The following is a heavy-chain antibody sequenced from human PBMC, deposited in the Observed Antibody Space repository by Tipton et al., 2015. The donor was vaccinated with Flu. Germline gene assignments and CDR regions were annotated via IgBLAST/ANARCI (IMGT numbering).Heavy chain of an antibody. V-gene: IGHV4-59*01. CDR1: GGSISSDY. J-gene: IGHJ4*02. Sequence: TLSLTCTVSGGSISSDYWSWIRQPPGKGLEWVGFMYYSGSTKYNPSLKSRVTMSVDTSNNQLFLRLSSVAAADTAVYYCARGIYISSSWYVGRGDPNKNDYWGQGTLVTVSS. D-gene: IGHD6-13*01. CDR2: MYYSGST. CDR3: ARGIYISSSWYVGRGDPNKNDY.